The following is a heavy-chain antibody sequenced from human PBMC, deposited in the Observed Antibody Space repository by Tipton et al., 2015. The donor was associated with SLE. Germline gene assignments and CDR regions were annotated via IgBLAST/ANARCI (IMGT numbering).Heavy chain of an antibody. D-gene: IGHD2-8*02. J-gene: IGHJ6*02. Sequence: SLRLSCAASGFSFGSYAMSWVRLTPGKGLEWVSSISGRDDTTYYADSVKGRFTISRDNSKNTLYLQMNSLRPEDTAVYYCGTTSTDYGMDVWGQGATVTVSS. CDR3: GTTSTDYGMDV. CDR2: ISGRDDTT. V-gene: IGHV3-23*01. CDR1: GFSFGSYA.